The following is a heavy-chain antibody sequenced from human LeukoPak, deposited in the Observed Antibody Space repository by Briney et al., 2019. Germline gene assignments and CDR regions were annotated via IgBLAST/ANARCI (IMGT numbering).Heavy chain of an antibody. V-gene: IGHV4-4*07. CDR1: VGSINNYY. D-gene: IGHD1-26*01. Sequence: SETLSLTCSVSVGSINNYYWSWIRQPARKGLEWIGRIYTSGSTNYNPSLKSRVTMSVDTSKNQFSLKLRSVTAADTAVYYCARDWEGGHGYYYNHGMDVWGQGTTVTVSS. J-gene: IGHJ6*02. CDR2: IYTSGST. CDR3: ARDWEGGHGYYYNHGMDV.